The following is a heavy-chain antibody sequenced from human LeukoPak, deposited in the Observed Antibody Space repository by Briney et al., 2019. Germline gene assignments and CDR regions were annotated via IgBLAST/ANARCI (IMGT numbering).Heavy chain of an antibody. J-gene: IGHJ5*02. CDR3: AKGGFTGWCDP. V-gene: IGHV3-23*01. CDR1: GFTFSSYA. Sequence: GPSLRLSCAASGFTFSSYAMSWVRQAPGKGLEWVSAISAGGGSTYYADSVKGRFTISRDNSKNTLYLQMNSLRVEDTAVYNCAKGGFTGWCDPWGQGTLVTVSS. CDR2: ISAGGGST. D-gene: IGHD3-10*01.